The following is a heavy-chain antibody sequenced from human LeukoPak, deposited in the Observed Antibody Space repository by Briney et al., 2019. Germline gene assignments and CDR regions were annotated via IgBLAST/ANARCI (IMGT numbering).Heavy chain of an antibody. Sequence: PGGSLRLSCAASEFTFSDYSMSWIRQAPGKGLEWVSYISGRSSSIYHADSVKGRFTISRDNSKNTLYLQMNSLRAEDTAVYYCSSFDYWGQGTLVTVSS. CDR2: ISGRSSSI. V-gene: IGHV3-11*04. J-gene: IGHJ4*02. CDR1: EFTFSDYS. CDR3: SSFDY.